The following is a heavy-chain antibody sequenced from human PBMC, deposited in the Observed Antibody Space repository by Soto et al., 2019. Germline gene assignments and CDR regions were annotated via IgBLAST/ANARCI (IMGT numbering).Heavy chain of an antibody. CDR3: ARDPSYYGMDV. J-gene: IGHJ6*02. Sequence: QVQLVQSGAEEKKPGASVKVSCKASGYTFTSYARHWVRQAPGQRLEWMGWINAGNGNTKYSQKFQGRVTITRDTSASTAYMELSSLRSEDTAVYYCARDPSYYGMDVWGQGTTVTVCS. CDR2: INAGNGNT. V-gene: IGHV1-3*05. CDR1: GYTFTSYA.